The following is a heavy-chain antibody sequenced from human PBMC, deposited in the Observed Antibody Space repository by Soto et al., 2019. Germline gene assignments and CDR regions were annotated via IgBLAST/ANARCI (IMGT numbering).Heavy chain of an antibody. V-gene: IGHV3-9*01. CDR2: ISWNSGSI. D-gene: IGHD5-18*01. CDR3: AKGINERGVGDTAPSPGGYMDV. CDR1: GFTFDDYA. Sequence: EVQLVESGGGLVQPGRSLRLSCAASGFTFDDYAMHWVRQAPGKGLEWVSGISWNSGSIGYADSVKGRFTISRDNAKNSLYLQMKSLGAEDTALYYCAKGINERGVGDTAPSPGGYMDVWGKGTTVTVS. J-gene: IGHJ6*03.